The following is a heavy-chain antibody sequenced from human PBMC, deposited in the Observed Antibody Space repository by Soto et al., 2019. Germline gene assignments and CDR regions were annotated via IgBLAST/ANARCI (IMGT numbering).Heavy chain of an antibody. J-gene: IGHJ4*02. Sequence: XGSLGLSCAASGFIFSTSGSAVSRYAMTWVRQTPGKALEWVSSISGSGVRTYYSDSVRGRFTISRDNSKDRLYLEMNSVRAEDTAVYYCATPAYDYWGQGTLVTVSS. D-gene: IGHD3-16*01. CDR1: GFIFSTSGSAVSRYA. CDR3: ATPAYDY. V-gene: IGHV3-23*01. CDR2: ISGSGVRT.